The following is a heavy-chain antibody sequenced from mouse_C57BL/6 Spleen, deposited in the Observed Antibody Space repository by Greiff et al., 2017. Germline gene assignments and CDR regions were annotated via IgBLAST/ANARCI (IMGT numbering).Heavy chain of an antibody. D-gene: IGHD2-5*01. Sequence: QVQLQQSGAELVKPGASVKISCKASGYAFSSYWMNWVKQRPGKGLEWIGQIYPGDGDTNYNGKFKGKATLTADKSSSTAYMQLSSLTSEDSAVYFCARYYSNPWYFDVWGTGTTVTVSS. V-gene: IGHV1-80*01. CDR2: IYPGDGDT. CDR3: ARYYSNPWYFDV. CDR1: GYAFSSYW. J-gene: IGHJ1*03.